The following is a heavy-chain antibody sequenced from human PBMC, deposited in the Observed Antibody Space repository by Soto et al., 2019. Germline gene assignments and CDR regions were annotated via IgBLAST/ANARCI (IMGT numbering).Heavy chain of an antibody. Sequence: ASVKVSCKASGYTFTSYAMHWVRQAPGQRLEWMGWINAGNGNTKYSQKFQGRVTITRDTSASTAYMELSRLRSEDTAVYYCALTSRGWAIAEYFQHWGQGTLVTVSS. CDR3: ALTSRGWAIAEYFQH. CDR1: GYTFTSYA. J-gene: IGHJ1*01. D-gene: IGHD6-19*01. V-gene: IGHV1-3*01. CDR2: INAGNGNT.